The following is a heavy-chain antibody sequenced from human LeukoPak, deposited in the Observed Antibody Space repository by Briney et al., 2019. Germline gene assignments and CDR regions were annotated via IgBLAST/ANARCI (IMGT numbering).Heavy chain of an antibody. CDR1: GGTFSSYA. Sequence: GSSVKVSCKASGGTFSSYAISWVRQAPGQGLEWMGRIIPIFGTANYAQKFQGRVTITTDESTSTAYMELSSLRSEDTAVYYCARAGYYDSSGYFDYWGQGTLVTVSS. V-gene: IGHV1-69*05. J-gene: IGHJ4*02. CDR2: IIPIFGTA. CDR3: ARAGYYDSSGYFDY. D-gene: IGHD3-22*01.